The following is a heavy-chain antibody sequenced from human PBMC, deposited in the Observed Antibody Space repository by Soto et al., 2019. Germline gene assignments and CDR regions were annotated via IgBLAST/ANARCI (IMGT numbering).Heavy chain of an antibody. CDR2: IPQDGVDG. CDR1: GFIFSMYS. J-gene: IGHJ6*02. V-gene: IGHV3-7*03. Sequence: GGSLRLSCEVSGFIFSMYSMSWVRQTQGKGLEWVAKIPQDGVDGHYADAVKGRFAISRDNGKNSLYLQMNNLRAEDTAVYYCARDHLILPAHDFFYGSDVWGRGATVTVSS. D-gene: IGHD2-21*02. CDR3: ARDHLILPAHDFFYGSDV.